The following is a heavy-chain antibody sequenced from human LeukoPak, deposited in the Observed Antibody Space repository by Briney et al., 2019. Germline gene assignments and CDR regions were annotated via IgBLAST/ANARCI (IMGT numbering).Heavy chain of an antibody. CDR2: ISSSSSTI. CDR3: ASLKVLFDYHSSSWNDY. CDR1: GFTFSSYS. J-gene: IGHJ4*02. D-gene: IGHD6-13*01. Sequence: PGGSLRLSCAASGFTFSSYSMNWVRQAPGKGLEWVSYISSSSSTIYYADSVKGRFTISRDNAKNSLYLQMNSLRAEDTAVYYCASLKVLFDYHSSSWNDYWGQGTLVTVSS. V-gene: IGHV3-48*01.